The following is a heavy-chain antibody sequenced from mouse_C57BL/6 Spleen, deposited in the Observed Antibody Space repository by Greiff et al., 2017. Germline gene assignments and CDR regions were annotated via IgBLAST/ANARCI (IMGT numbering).Heavy chain of an antibody. V-gene: IGHV1-64*01. CDR3: ARYTMITTEDY. Sequence: QVQLQQPGAELVKPGASVKLSCKASGYTFTSYWMHWVKQRPGQGLEWIGMIHPNSGSTNYNEKFKSKATLTVDTSSSTAYMQLSSLTSEDSAVYYCARYTMITTEDYWGQGTTLTVSS. J-gene: IGHJ2*01. CDR2: IHPNSGST. D-gene: IGHD2-4*01. CDR1: GYTFTSYW.